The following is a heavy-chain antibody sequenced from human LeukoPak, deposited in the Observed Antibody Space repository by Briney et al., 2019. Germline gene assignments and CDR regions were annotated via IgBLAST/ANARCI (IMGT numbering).Heavy chain of an antibody. Sequence: PSETLSLTCTVSGGSVSSGSYYWSWIRQPPGKGLEWIGYIYYSGSTNYTPSLKSRVTISVDTSKNQFSLKLSSVTAADTAVYYCARANYYDSSGPADWFDPWGQGTLVTVSS. CDR3: ARANYYDSSGPADWFDP. CDR1: GGSVSSGSYY. D-gene: IGHD3-22*01. J-gene: IGHJ5*02. CDR2: IYYSGST. V-gene: IGHV4-61*01.